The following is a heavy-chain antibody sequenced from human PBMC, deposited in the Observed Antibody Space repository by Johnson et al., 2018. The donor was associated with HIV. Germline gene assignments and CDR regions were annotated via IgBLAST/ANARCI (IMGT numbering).Heavy chain of an antibody. D-gene: IGHD5-12*01. CDR3: ARQGGWLGAFDI. J-gene: IGHJ3*02. V-gene: IGHV3-33*08. Sequence: QVQLVESGGGVVQPGRSLRLSCAASGFTFRSYGMHWVRQAPGKGLEWVAFIRYDGSNKYYADSVKGRFTISRDNSKNTLYLQMHSLRAEDTAVYYCARQGGWLGAFDIWGQGTMVTVSS. CDR2: IRYDGSNK. CDR1: GFTFRSYG.